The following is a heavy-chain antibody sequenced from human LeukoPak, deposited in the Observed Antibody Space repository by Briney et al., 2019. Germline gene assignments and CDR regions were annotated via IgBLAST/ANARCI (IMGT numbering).Heavy chain of an antibody. Sequence: ASVKVSCKASGYTFTSYDINWVRQATGQGLEWMGWMNPNSGNTGYAQKFQGRVTMTRNTSISTAYMELSSLRSEDTAVYYCARDWGGGRKYQLLYRWFDPWGQGTLVTVSS. CDR3: ARDWGGGRKYQLLYRWFDP. CDR2: MNPNSGNT. J-gene: IGHJ5*02. CDR1: GYTFTSYD. D-gene: IGHD2-2*02. V-gene: IGHV1-8*01.